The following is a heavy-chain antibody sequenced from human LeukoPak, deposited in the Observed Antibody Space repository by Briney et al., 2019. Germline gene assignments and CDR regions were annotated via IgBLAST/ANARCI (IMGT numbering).Heavy chain of an antibody. J-gene: IGHJ4*02. CDR3: ARGCSSTSCSMSFDY. Sequence: GGSLRLSCAASGFTISSYTFGSYTMNWVRQAPGKGLEWVSYISHSGRTIYSADSVKGRFTISRDNAKNSLYLQMNSLRAEDTAVYYCARGCSSTSCSMSFDYWGQGTLVTVSS. D-gene: IGHD2-2*01. CDR2: ISHSGRTI. CDR1: GFTISSYTFGSYT. V-gene: IGHV3-48*04.